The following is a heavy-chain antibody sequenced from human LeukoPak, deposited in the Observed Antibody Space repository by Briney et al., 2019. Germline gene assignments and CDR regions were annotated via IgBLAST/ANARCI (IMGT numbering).Heavy chain of an antibody. Sequence: NPGGSLRLSCAASGFTFSDSYMSWIRQAPGKGLEGVSYISSSGGTIYHADSVKGRFTISRDNTKNSLYLQMNSLRAEDTAVYYCARLRSSSFYYYYMDVWGKGTTVTVSS. J-gene: IGHJ6*03. V-gene: IGHV3-11*01. CDR2: ISSSGGTI. CDR3: ARLRSSSFYYYYMDV. CDR1: GFTFSDSY. D-gene: IGHD6-6*01.